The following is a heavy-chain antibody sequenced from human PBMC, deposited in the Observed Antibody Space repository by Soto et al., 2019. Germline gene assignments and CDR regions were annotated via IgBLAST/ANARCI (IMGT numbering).Heavy chain of an antibody. D-gene: IGHD2-15*01. CDR3: ARHSTRSASLYY. J-gene: IGHJ4*02. V-gene: IGHV4-59*08. CDR2: IFYRGRT. Sequence: QVQLQESGPGLVKPSETLSLTCTVSGASITSYYWSWIRQPPGKGLEWIGYIFYRGRTNFNPSLKSRVTILVDTSKNQFSLKLTSVTAADTAVYCCARHSTRSASLYYWGQGTLGTVSS. CDR1: GASITSYY.